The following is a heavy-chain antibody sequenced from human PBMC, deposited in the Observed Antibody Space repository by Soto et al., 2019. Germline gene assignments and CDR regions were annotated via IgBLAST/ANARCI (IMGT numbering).Heavy chain of an antibody. CDR3: AREMEDILTGYYNNHDAFDI. D-gene: IGHD3-9*01. CDR1: GFTFSSYS. J-gene: IGHJ3*02. CDR2: ISSSSSYI. V-gene: IGHV3-21*01. Sequence: LGGSLRLSCAASGFTFSSYSMNWVRQAPGKGLEWVSSISSSSSYIYYADSVKGRFTISRDNAKNSLYLQMNSLRAEDTAVYYCAREMEDILTGYYNNHDAFDIWGQGTMVTVSS.